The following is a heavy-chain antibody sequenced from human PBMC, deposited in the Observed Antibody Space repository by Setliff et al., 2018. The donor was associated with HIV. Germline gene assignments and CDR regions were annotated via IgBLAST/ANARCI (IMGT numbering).Heavy chain of an antibody. CDR3: ANPPLKGHLGVGFDY. V-gene: IGHV3-23*01. J-gene: IGHJ4*02. CDR2: ISGSGIST. D-gene: IGHD3-16*01. Sequence: ETLSLTCTVSGGSISSSSYYWGWVRQAPGQGLEWVSIISGSGISTYYADSVKGRFTISRDNSRNMLYLQMNSLRAEDTAVYYCANPPLKGHLGVGFDYWGQGTQVTVSS. CDR1: GGSISSSSYY.